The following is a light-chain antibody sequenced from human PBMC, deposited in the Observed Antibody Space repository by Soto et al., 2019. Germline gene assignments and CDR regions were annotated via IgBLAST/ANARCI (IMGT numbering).Light chain of an antibody. J-gene: IGKJ4*01. V-gene: IGKV3-20*01. CDR1: QSVSSNY. CDR2: RAS. Sequence: EIVLTQSPGTLSLSPGERATLSCRASQSVSSNYLAWYQQKPGQAPKVLMYRASIRATGIPDRFTGSGSGTDFTLTISRLEPEDFAVYYCQQYGSSPLTFGGGTKVDIK. CDR3: QQYGSSPLT.